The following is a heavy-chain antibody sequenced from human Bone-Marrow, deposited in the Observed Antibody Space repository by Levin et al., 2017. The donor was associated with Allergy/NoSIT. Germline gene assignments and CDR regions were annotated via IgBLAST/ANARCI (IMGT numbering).Heavy chain of an antibody. CDR3: AKEGGSETSLYAFDI. J-gene: IGHJ3*02. Sequence: GGSLRLSCAASGFTFSNHGMHWVRQAPDKGLDWVAVISNDATATYYADSVKGRFTISRDNSKNTLYLQMNSLRPEDTAVYYCAKEGGSETSLYAFDIWGQGTMVSVSS. CDR2: ISNDATAT. V-gene: IGHV3-30*18. CDR1: GFTFSNHG. D-gene: IGHD2-15*01.